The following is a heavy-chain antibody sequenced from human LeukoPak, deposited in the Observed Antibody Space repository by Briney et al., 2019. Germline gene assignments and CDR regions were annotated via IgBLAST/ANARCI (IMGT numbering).Heavy chain of an antibody. CDR2: IYYSGST. Sequence: SETLSLTCTVSGGSISSYYWSWIRQPPGKGLEWIGYIYYSGSTNYNPSLKSRVTISVDTSKNQFSLKLSSVTAADTAVYYCARGGAVTTDLDYWGQGTLVTVSP. D-gene: IGHD4-17*01. CDR3: ARGGAVTTDLDY. CDR1: GGSISSYY. V-gene: IGHV4-59*01. J-gene: IGHJ4*02.